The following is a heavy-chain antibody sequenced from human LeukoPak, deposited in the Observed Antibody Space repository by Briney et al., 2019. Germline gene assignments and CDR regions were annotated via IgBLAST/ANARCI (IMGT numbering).Heavy chain of an antibody. CDR2: ISGSGGST. Sequence: GGSLRLSCAASGFAFSSYAMSWVRQAPGKGLEWVSAISGSGGSTYYADSVKGRFTISRDNSKNTLYLQMNHLRTEDTAVDYCAKEHSGGCHAEYFRHWGQGTLVTVSS. V-gene: IGHV3-23*01. J-gene: IGHJ1*01. D-gene: IGHD6-19*01. CDR3: AKEHSGGCHAEYFRH. CDR1: GFAFSSYA.